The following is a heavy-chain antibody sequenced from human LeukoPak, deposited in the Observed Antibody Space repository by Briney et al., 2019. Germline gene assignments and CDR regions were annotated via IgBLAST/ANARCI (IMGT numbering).Heavy chain of an antibody. V-gene: IGHV1-69*05. D-gene: IGHD2-8*01. Sequence: GASVKVSCKASGGTFSSYAISWVRQAPGQGLEWMGGIIPIFGTANYAQKFQGRVTITTDESTSTAYMELSSLRSEDTAVYYCTRAPIVLMVYARGGYYYYYMDVWGKGTTVTVSS. J-gene: IGHJ6*03. CDR3: TRAPIVLMVYARGGYYYYYMDV. CDR2: IIPIFGTA. CDR1: GGTFSSYA.